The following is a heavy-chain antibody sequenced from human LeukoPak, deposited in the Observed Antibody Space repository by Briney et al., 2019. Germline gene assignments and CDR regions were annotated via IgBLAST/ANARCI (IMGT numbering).Heavy chain of an antibody. CDR3: AKAGDYSNYGWFDP. D-gene: IGHD4-11*01. V-gene: IGHV3-23*01. CDR2: ISGSGGST. J-gene: IGHJ5*02. Sequence: GGSLRLSCAASGFSFSNFAMSWVRQAPGKGLEWVSAISGSGGSTYYADSVKGRFTISRDNSKNTLYLQMNSLRAEDTAVYYCAKAGDYSNYGWFDPWGQGTLVTVSS. CDR1: GFSFSNFA.